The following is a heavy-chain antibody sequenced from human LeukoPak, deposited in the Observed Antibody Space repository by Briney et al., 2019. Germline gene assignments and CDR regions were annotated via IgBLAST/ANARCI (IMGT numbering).Heavy chain of an antibody. D-gene: IGHD3-10*01. CDR2: ISGSGGST. CDR3: ARHITMVRGVILSY. Sequence: GGSLRLSCAASGFTFSSYAMSWVRQAPGKGLVWVSAISGSGGSTYYADSVKGRFTISRDNSKNTLYLQMNSLRAEDTAVYYCARHITMVRGVILSYWGQGTLVTVSS. CDR1: GFTFSSYA. J-gene: IGHJ4*02. V-gene: IGHV3-23*01.